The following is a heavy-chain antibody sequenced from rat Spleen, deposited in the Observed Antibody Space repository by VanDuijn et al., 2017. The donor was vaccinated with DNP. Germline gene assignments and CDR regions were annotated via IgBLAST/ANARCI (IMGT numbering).Heavy chain of an antibody. Sequence: EVQLVESGGGLVQPGRSLKLSCAASGFTFSNYYMAWVRQAPKKGLEWVATISTSGSRTYYPDSVKGRFTISRDNAKSSLYLQMDSLRSEETATYYCARHVTGIEAMDAWGQGTSVTVSS. CDR2: ISTSGSRT. J-gene: IGHJ4*01. V-gene: IGHV5S11*01. D-gene: IGHD1-4*01. CDR1: GFTFSNYY. CDR3: ARHVTGIEAMDA.